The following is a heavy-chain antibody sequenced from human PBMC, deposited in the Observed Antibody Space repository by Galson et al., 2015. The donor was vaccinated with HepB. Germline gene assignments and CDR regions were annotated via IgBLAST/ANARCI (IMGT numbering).Heavy chain of an antibody. V-gene: IGHV4-39*02. D-gene: IGHD4-17*01. J-gene: IGHJ5*02. Sequence: ETLSLTCTVSGGSVSNYNYYWAWIRQPPGTGLEWIGSIYYTGSAYYNPSLKSRVTVSVDTSKNHFSLSLTSVTAADTAIYYCARNGDSGDFVSWFDPWGQGTLVTVSS. CDR3: ARNGDSGDFVSWFDP. CDR2: IYYTGSA. CDR1: GGSVSNYNYY.